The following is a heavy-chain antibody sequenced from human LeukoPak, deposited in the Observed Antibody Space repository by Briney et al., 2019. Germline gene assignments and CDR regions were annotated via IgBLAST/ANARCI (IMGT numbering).Heavy chain of an antibody. CDR2: MNPDSGNT. CDR3: ARARYDWNYEWFDP. J-gene: IGHJ5*02. CDR1: GYTFTSYD. D-gene: IGHD1-7*01. Sequence: ASVKVSCKASGYTFTSYDINWVRQATGQGLEWMGWMNPDSGNTGYAQKFQGRVTITRNTSISTAYMELSSLRSEDTAVYYCARARYDWNYEWFDPWGQGTLVTVSS. V-gene: IGHV1-8*03.